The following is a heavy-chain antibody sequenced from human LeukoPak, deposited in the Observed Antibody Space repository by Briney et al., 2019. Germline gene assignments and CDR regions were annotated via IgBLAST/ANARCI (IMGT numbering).Heavy chain of an antibody. CDR2: INSDGSST. D-gene: IGHD3-22*01. CDR1: GFTFSSYW. CDR3: ARDGYYYDSSGYYYLYYYGMDV. J-gene: IGHJ6*02. V-gene: IGHV3-74*01. Sequence: GGSLRLSCAASGFTFSSYWMHWVPQAPGKELVWVSRINSDGSSTSYADSVKGRFTISRDNAKNTLYLQMNSLRAEDTAVYYCARDGYYYDSSGYYYLYYYGMDVWGQGTTVTVSS.